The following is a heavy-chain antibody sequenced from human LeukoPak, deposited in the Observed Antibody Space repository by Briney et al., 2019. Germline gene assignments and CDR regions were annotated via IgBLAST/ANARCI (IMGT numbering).Heavy chain of an antibody. CDR1: GYTFTSYD. J-gene: IGHJ6*03. D-gene: IGHD6-13*01. Sequence: ASVKVSCKASGYTFTSYDINWVRQATGQGLEWMGWMNPNSGNTGYAQKFQGRVTITRNTSISTAYMELSSLRSEDTAVYYCARGSYSSSWPYYYYYMDVWGKGTTVTVSS. CDR2: MNPNSGNT. CDR3: ARGSYSSSWPYYYYYMDV. V-gene: IGHV1-8*03.